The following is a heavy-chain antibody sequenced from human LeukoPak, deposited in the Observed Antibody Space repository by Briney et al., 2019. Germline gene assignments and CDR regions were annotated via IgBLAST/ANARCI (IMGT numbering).Heavy chain of an antibody. CDR1: GFTFSSYW. CDR2: MNSDGSSI. J-gene: IGHJ4*02. V-gene: IGHV3-74*01. CDR3: ANKGVPIGSGWYAY. Sequence: PGGSLRLSCAASGFTFSSYWMHWVRQVPGKGLVWVSRMNSDGSSIIYADSVKGRFTISRDNAKNTLYLQMNSLRAEDTAVYYCANKGVPIGSGWYAYWGQGTLVTVSS. D-gene: IGHD6-19*01.